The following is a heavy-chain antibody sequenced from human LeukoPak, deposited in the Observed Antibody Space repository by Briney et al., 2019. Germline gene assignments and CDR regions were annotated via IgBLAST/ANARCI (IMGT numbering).Heavy chain of an antibody. CDR2: INAGNGNT. Sequence: ASVKVPCKASGYTFTGYSMHWVRQAPGQRLEWMGWINAGNGNTKFSQKFQGRVTITRDTSASTAYMELSSLRSEDTAVYYCARFLGGSYGMDVWGQGTTVTVSS. CDR1: GYTFTGYS. D-gene: IGHD1-26*01. J-gene: IGHJ6*02. CDR3: ARFLGGSYGMDV. V-gene: IGHV1-3*01.